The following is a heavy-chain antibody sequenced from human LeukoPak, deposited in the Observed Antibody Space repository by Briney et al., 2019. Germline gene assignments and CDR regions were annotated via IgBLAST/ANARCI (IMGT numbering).Heavy chain of an antibody. D-gene: IGHD3-10*01. CDR3: AKLTRGNTGLWFTKNKYYFDY. CDR1: GFTFSSYA. Sequence: GGSLRLSYAASGFTFSSYAMSWVRQAPGKGLEWVSAISGSGGSTYYADSVKGRFTISRDNSKNTLYLQMNSLRAEVTAVYYCAKLTRGNTGLWFTKNKYYFDYWGQGTLVTVSS. V-gene: IGHV3-23*01. J-gene: IGHJ4*02. CDR2: ISGSGGST.